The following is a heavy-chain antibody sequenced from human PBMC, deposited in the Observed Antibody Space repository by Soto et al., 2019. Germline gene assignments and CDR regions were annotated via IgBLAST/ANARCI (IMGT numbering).Heavy chain of an antibody. CDR2: ISGSGGTT. J-gene: IGHJ4*02. D-gene: IGHD2-15*01. Sequence: EVQLLESGGGLARPGGALRLCCTASGFTFSSYAMTWVRQAPGKGLAWVSGISGSGGTTHYTDVVKGRFTVSRDNSNNTVCLQMKSLRVEDTAVYYCARGQGIVMFPVPVGIVNRPKPTGFDYWGQGTLVTVST. V-gene: IGHV3-23*01. CDR1: GFTFSSYA. CDR3: ARGQGIVMFPVPVGIVNRPKPTGFDY.